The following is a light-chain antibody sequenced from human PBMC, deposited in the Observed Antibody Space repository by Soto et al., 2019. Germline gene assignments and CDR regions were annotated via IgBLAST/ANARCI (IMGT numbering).Light chain of an antibody. CDR1: SRDIGSYDF. CDR3: CSYEGTYNVL. CDR2: DVN. Sequence: QSVLTQPPSVSGSPGQSVTISCTGSSRDIGSYDFVSWYQQHPGKAPKLMIYDVNKRPSGVPDRFSASKSGITASLTISGLQAEDDADYYCCSYEGTYNVLFGTGTKVTVL. J-gene: IGLJ1*01. V-gene: IGLV2-11*01.